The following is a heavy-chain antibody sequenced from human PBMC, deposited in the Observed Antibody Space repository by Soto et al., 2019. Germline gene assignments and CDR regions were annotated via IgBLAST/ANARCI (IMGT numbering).Heavy chain of an antibody. CDR1: GGTFSSYA. D-gene: IGHD2-15*01. V-gene: IGHV1-69*01. J-gene: IGHJ6*02. CDR3: ASSSFGTAYYYYGIDV. CDR2: IIPIFGTA. Sequence: QVQLVQSGAEVKKPGSSVKVSCTASGGTFSSYAISWVRQAPGQGLEWMGGIIPIFGTANYAQKFQGRVTITADESTSTAYMELSSLRAEDTAVYYSASSSFGTAYYYYGIDVWGQGTTVTVSS.